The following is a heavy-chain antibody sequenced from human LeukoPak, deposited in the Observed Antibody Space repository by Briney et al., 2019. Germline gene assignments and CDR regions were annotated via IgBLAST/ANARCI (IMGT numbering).Heavy chain of an antibody. J-gene: IGHJ3*02. D-gene: IGHD1-14*01. CDR1: GFTFNSYW. CDR3: ARDDTHFDPVYSDAFDM. Sequence: GGSLRLSCAASGFTFNSYWMTWVRQAPGKGLEWVANINRDGSEKHYVDSVEGRFTISRDNTKNSLFLQMNSLRGEDTAVYYCARDDTHFDPVYSDAFDMWGQGTKVTVSS. CDR2: INRDGSEK. V-gene: IGHV3-7*01.